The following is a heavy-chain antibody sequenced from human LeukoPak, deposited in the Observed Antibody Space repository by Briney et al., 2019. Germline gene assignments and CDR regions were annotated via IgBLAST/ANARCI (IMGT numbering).Heavy chain of an antibody. CDR2: ISSSSSYI. CDR3: ARGPDSGSYYGHYYGMDV. CDR1: GFTFSSHS. J-gene: IGHJ6*02. D-gene: IGHD1-26*01. V-gene: IGHV3-21*01. Sequence: GGSLRLSCAASGFTFSSHSMNWVRQAPGKGLEWVSSISSSSSYIYYADSVKGRFTISRDNAKNSLYLQMNSLRAEDTAVYYCARGPDSGSYYGHYYGMDVWGQGTTVTVSS.